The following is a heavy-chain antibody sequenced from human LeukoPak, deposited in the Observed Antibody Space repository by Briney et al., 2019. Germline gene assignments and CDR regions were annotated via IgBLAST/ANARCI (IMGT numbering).Heavy chain of an antibody. Sequence: GGSLRLSCAASGFTFSDYYMSWIRQAPGKGLEWVSYISSSGSTIYYADSVKGRFTTSRDNAKNSLYLQMNSLRAEDTAVYYCAREAPRGFHYFDYWGQGTLVTVSS. J-gene: IGHJ4*02. CDR1: GFTFSDYY. V-gene: IGHV3-11*01. D-gene: IGHD3-10*01. CDR2: ISSSGSTI. CDR3: AREAPRGFHYFDY.